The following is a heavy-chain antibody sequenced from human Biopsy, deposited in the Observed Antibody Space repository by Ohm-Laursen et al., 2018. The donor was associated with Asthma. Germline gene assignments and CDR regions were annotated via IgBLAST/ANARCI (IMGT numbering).Heavy chain of an antibody. CDR3: AKRRGYSGHDNDY. CDR2: ISYDGNHK. Sequence: SLRLSCAAPGFAFDSYAMYWVRQSPGKGLEWVAVISYDGNHKFYEDSVKGRFTISRDNSKNTLYLQMNSLRTEDTAVYYCAKRRGYSGHDNDYWGQGTLVIVSS. D-gene: IGHD5-12*01. J-gene: IGHJ4*02. CDR1: GFAFDSYA. V-gene: IGHV3-30*18.